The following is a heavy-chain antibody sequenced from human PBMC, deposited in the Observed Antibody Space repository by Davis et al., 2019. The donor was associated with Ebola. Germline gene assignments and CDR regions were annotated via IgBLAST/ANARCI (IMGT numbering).Heavy chain of an antibody. V-gene: IGHV3-73*01. CDR1: GFTVSSNY. Sequence: GGSLRLSCAASGFTVSSNYMSWVRQASGKGLEWVGRIRSKANSYATAYAASVKGRFTISRDDSKNTAYLQMNSLKTEDTAVYYCTGTAGQFDYWGQGTLVTVSS. CDR2: IRSKANSYAT. CDR3: TGTAGQFDY. J-gene: IGHJ4*02.